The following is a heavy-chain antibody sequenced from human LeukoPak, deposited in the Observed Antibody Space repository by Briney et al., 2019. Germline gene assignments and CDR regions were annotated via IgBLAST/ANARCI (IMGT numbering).Heavy chain of an antibody. CDR3: AKEGGHCGADCLALNDY. CDR2: INTRSSNI. Sequence: GGSLRLSCAASGFTFNSYTMSWVRQAPGKGLEWVSSINTRSSNIYYADSMKGRFTVSRDNTKNSLYLQMNSLRAEDTAVYFCAKEGGHCGADCLALNDYWGQGTLVTVSS. CDR1: GFTFNSYT. J-gene: IGHJ4*02. V-gene: IGHV3-21*01. D-gene: IGHD2-21*02.